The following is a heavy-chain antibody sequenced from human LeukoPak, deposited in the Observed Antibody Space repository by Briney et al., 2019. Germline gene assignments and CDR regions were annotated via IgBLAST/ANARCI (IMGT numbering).Heavy chain of an antibody. Sequence: SETLSLTCTVSGGSISSYYWSWIRQPAGKGLEWIGRIYTSGSTNYNPSLKSRVTMSVDTSKNQFSLKLSSVTAADTAVYYCGGCSGGSCPFDASDIWGQGTMVTVSS. D-gene: IGHD2-15*01. J-gene: IGHJ3*02. CDR3: GGCSGGSCPFDASDI. CDR2: IYTSGST. CDR1: GGSISSYY. V-gene: IGHV4-4*07.